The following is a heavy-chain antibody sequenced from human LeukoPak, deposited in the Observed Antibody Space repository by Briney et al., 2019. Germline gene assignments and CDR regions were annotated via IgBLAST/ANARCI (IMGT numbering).Heavy chain of an antibody. J-gene: IGHJ4*02. Sequence: APVKVSCKSSGYTFIGFYLHWVRQAPGQGLEWMGWINPNSGATNYTQKFQGRVTMTRDTSINTAYMELSRLRSDDTAVYFCARDPFYYVSSGEYYYNYMNYWGQGTLVTVSS. CDR1: GYTFIGFY. V-gene: IGHV1-2*02. CDR3: ARDPFYYVSSGEYYYNYMNY. D-gene: IGHD3-22*01. CDR2: INPNSGAT.